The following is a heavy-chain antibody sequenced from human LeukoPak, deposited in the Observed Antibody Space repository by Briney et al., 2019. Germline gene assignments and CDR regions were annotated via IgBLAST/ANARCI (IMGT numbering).Heavy chain of an antibody. J-gene: IGHJ6*02. D-gene: IGHD2-15*01. V-gene: IGHV3-7*01. CDR1: GFIFSIYW. CDR2: IRKDGREK. CDR3: ARDQVRIRYYYYYGMDV. Sequence: GGPLRLFCAACGFIFSIYWMSWVRQAPGKGLEWVANIRKDGREKYYVLSVKGRFTIPRHNAKNSLYLQMNSLRAEDTAVYYCARDQVRIRYYYYYGMDVWGQGTTVTVSS.